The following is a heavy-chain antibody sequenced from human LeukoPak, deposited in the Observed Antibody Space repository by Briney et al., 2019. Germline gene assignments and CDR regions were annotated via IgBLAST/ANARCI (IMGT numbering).Heavy chain of an antibody. D-gene: IGHD3-16*01. Sequence: SETLSLTCTVSGGSISSSSYYWGWIRQPPGKGLEWIGSIYYSGSTYYNPSLKSRVTISVDTSKNQFSLKLSSVTAADTAVYYCAGGRKSDHWGQGTLVTVFS. CDR2: IYYSGST. J-gene: IGHJ4*02. CDR3: AGGRKSDH. V-gene: IGHV4-39*01. CDR1: GGSISSSSYY.